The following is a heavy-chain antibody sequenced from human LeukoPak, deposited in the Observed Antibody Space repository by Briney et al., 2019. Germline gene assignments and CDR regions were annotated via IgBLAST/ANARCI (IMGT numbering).Heavy chain of an antibody. CDR1: GFHFSTYG. D-gene: IGHD7-27*01. J-gene: IGHJ4*02. V-gene: IGHV3-33*01. CDR3: ARDRSWGSQCYFDY. Sequence: PGGSLRLSCAASGFHFSTYGMHWVRQAPGKGLEWVGVIWYDGSNKIYAESAKGRFTISRDNSKNTLYLQMNSLRAENTAVYYCARDRSWGSQCYFDYWGQGTLVTVSS. CDR2: IWYDGSNK.